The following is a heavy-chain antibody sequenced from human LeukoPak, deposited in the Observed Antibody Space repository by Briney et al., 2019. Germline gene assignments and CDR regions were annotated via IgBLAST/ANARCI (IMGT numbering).Heavy chain of an antibody. D-gene: IGHD5-24*01. CDR1: GFTFDDYA. CDR3: AKEGWLQSFDY. V-gene: IGHV3-9*01. J-gene: IGHJ4*02. Sequence: GGSLRLSCAASGFTFDDYAMHWVRQAPGKGLEWVSGISWNSGSIGYADSVKGRFTISRDNAKNSLYLQMNSLRAEDTALYYCAKEGWLQSFDYWGQGTLVTVSS. CDR2: ISWNSGSI.